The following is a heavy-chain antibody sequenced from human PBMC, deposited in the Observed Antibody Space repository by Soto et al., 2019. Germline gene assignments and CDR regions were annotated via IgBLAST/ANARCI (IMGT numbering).Heavy chain of an antibody. V-gene: IGHV4-4*02. CDR2: INHRGSA. D-gene: IGHD6-13*01. Sequence: SETLSLTCAVSGASVSSTYWWSWVRQPPGKGPEWIGEINHRGSANYNPSLKSRVTISVDISKSQFSLRLTSVTAADTAVYYCARYNAASGTYYFDPWGQGTLVTV. CDR1: GASVSSTYW. J-gene: IGHJ4*02. CDR3: ARYNAASGTYYFDP.